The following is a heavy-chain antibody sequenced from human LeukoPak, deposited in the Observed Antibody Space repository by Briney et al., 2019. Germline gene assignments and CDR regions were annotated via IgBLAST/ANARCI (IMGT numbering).Heavy chain of an antibody. D-gene: IGHD5-18*01. J-gene: IGHJ4*02. CDR3: AGGYSYGSVDY. Sequence: PSETLSLTCTVFGGSISSSSYYWGWIRQPPGKGLGWIGSIYYSGSTYYNPSLKSRVTISVDTSKNQFSLKLSSVTAADTAVYYCAGGYSYGSVDYWGQGTLVTVSS. V-gene: IGHV4-39*01. CDR1: GGSISSSSYY. CDR2: IYYSGST.